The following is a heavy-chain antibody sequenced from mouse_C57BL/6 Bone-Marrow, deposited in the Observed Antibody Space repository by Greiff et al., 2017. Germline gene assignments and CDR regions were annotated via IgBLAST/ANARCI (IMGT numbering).Heavy chain of an antibody. CDR3: ERGLPTWFAY. CDR1: GYTFTSYG. J-gene: IGHJ3*01. CDR2: IYPRSGNT. D-gene: IGHD2-2*01. V-gene: IGHV1-81*01. Sequence: QVQLQQSGAELARPGASVKLSCKASGYTFTSYGISWVKQRTGQGLEWIGEIYPRSGNTYYNEKFKGKATLTADKSSSTAYMELRRLTSEDSAVYFCERGLPTWFAYWGQGTLVTVSA.